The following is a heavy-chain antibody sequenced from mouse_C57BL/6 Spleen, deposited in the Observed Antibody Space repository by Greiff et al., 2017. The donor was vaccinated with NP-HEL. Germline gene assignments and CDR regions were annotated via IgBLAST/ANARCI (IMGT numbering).Heavy chain of an antibody. CDR2: IWSGGST. V-gene: IGHV2-2*01. Sequence: QVQLKESGPGLVQPSQSLSITCTVSGFSLTSYGVHWVRQSPGKGLEWLGVIWSGGSTDYNAAFISRLSISKDNSKSQVFFKMNSLQADDTAIYYWAGYGYAPLAMDYWGQATSVTVSS. D-gene: IGHD2-2*01. CDR3: AGYGYAPLAMDY. CDR1: GFSLTSYG. J-gene: IGHJ4*01.